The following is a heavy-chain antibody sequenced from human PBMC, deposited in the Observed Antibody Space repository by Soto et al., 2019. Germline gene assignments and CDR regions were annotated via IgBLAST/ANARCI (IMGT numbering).Heavy chain of an antibody. J-gene: IGHJ4*02. D-gene: IGHD3-10*01. V-gene: IGHV1-18*01. CDR2: ISAYKVNT. Sequence: QVQLVQSGAEVKKPGASVKVSCKASGYTFTSYGISWVRQALGQGLEWMGWISAYKVNTNDAQKLHGRVTMTTDTATRTAYTELRSLRSDDTAAYDCARGSGSSDYWGQGTLVTVSS. CDR1: GYTFTSYG. CDR3: ARGSGSSDY.